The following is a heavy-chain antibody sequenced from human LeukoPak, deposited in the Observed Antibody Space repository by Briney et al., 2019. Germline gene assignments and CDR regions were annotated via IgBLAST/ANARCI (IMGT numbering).Heavy chain of an antibody. CDR2: IKSKTDGGTT. D-gene: IGHD6-19*01. CDR3: TTEGSQWLVLHYFDY. CDR1: GFTFSNAW. V-gene: IGHV3-15*01. J-gene: IGHJ4*02. Sequence: PGGSLRLSCAASGFTFSNAWMSWVRQAPGKGLEWVGRIKSKTDGGTTDYAAPVKGRFTISRDDSKNTLYLQMNSLKTEDTAVYYCTTEGSQWLVLHYFDYWGQGTLVTVSS.